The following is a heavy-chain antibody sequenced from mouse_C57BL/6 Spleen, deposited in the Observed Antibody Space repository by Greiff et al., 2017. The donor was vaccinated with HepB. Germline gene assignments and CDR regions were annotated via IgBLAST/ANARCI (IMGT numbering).Heavy chain of an antibody. V-gene: IGHV1-64*01. J-gene: IGHJ1*03. CDR2: IHPNSGST. D-gene: IGHD1-1*01. CDR3: ASGRVTTVVATGNWYFDV. CDR1: GYTFTSYW. Sequence: QVQLQQPGAELVKPGASVKLSCKASGYTFTSYWMHWVKQRPGQGLEWIGMIHPNSGSTNYNEKFKSKATLTVDKSSSTAYMQLSSLTSEDSAVYYCASGRVTTVVATGNWYFDVWGTGTTVTVSS.